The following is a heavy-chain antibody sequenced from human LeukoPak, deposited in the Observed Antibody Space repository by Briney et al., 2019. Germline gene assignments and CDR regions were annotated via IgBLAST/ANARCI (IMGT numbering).Heavy chain of an antibody. Sequence: GGSLRLXCAASGFTFSSYSMNWVRQAPGKGLEWVSSISSSSSYIYYADSVKGRFTISRDNAKNSLYLQMNSLRAEDTAVYYCARDKYCTNGVCTNWFDPWGQGTLVTVSS. D-gene: IGHD2-8*01. CDR1: GFTFSSYS. J-gene: IGHJ5*02. CDR3: ARDKYCTNGVCTNWFDP. V-gene: IGHV3-21*01. CDR2: ISSSSSYI.